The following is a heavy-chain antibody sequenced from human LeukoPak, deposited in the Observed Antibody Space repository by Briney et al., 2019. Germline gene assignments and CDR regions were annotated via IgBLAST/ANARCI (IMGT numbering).Heavy chain of an antibody. Sequence: KSGGSLRLSCAASGFTFSSYSMNWVRQAPGKGLEWVSSISSSSSYIYYADSVKGRFTISRDNAKNSLYLQMNSLRAEDTAVYYCAREGAGYCSGGSCWEGFLYDAFDIWGQGTMVTVSS. V-gene: IGHV3-21*01. D-gene: IGHD2-15*01. CDR2: ISSSSSYI. CDR3: AREGAGYCSGGSCWEGFLYDAFDI. CDR1: GFTFSSYS. J-gene: IGHJ3*02.